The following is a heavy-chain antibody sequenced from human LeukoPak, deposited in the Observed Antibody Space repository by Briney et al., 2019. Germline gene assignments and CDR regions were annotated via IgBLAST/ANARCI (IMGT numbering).Heavy chain of an antibody. CDR3: ARDGYSYGQGEIDY. CDR1: GFTVSSNY. Sequence: GGSLRLSCAASGFTVSSNYMSWVRQAPGKGLEWVSVIYSGGSTYYADSVEGRFTISRDNSKNTLYLQMNSLRAEDTAVYYCARDGYSYGQGEIDYWGQGTLVTVSS. D-gene: IGHD5-18*01. J-gene: IGHJ4*02. V-gene: IGHV3-66*01. CDR2: IYSGGST.